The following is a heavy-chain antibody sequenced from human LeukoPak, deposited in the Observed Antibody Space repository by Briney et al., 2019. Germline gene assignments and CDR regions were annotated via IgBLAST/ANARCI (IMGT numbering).Heavy chain of an antibody. V-gene: IGHV3-66*01. J-gene: IGHJ5*02. CDR2: IYSGGST. CDR3: ARGAYGSGSYGDNWFDP. Sequence: PGGSLRLSCAASGLTVSSNYMNWVRQAPGKGREGVSVIYSGGSTHYADSVKGRFTISRDNSKNTLYLQMNSLRAEDTAVYYCARGAYGSGSYGDNWFDPWGQGTLVTVSS. CDR1: GLTVSSNY. D-gene: IGHD3-10*01.